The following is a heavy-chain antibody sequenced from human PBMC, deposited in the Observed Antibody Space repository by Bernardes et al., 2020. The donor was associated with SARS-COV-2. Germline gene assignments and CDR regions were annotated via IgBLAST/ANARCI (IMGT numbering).Heavy chain of an antibody. CDR3: ARGRGYFDSSNSYSYYYYYGMDV. V-gene: IGHV4-59*11. Sequence: ETLSLTCTVSGGSISGHYWTWIRQPPGKGLEWIGYSYYTGSANYSPSLKSRVTISVDTSKKQFSLNLISVTAADTAVYYCARGRGYFDSSNSYSYYYYYGMDVWGQGTTVTVS. CDR2: SYYTGSA. CDR1: GGSISGHY. J-gene: IGHJ6*02. D-gene: IGHD3-22*01.